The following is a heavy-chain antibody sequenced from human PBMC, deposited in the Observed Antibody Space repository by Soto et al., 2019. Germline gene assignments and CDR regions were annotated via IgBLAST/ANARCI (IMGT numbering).Heavy chain of an antibody. CDR2: INAGNGNT. J-gene: IGHJ6*03. CDR3: ARDGVEYSSSYGYYYYMDA. Sequence: ASVKVSCKASGYTFTSYAMHWVRQAPGQRLEWMGWINAGNGNTKYSQKFQGRVTITRDTSATTAYMELSSLRSEDTAVYYCARDGVEYSSSYGYYYYMDAWGKGTTVTVSS. CDR1: GYTFTSYA. D-gene: IGHD6-6*01. V-gene: IGHV1-3*01.